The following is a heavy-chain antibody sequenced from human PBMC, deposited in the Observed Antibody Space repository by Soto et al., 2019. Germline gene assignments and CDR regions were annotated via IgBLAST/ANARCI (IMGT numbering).Heavy chain of an antibody. V-gene: IGHV3-30*14. CDR2: ISHDGSNK. Sequence: QVQLVESGGGVVQPGTSLRLSCAASGFTFRTYVMHWVRQAPGKGLECVAVISHDGSNKYYAESVKGRFTISRDNSKNTLFLQMNSLRVEDTAVYYCARDRPQITIFDSFDIWGQGIMVTVSS. CDR3: ARDRPQITIFDSFDI. D-gene: IGHD3-3*01. CDR1: GFTFRTYV. J-gene: IGHJ3*02.